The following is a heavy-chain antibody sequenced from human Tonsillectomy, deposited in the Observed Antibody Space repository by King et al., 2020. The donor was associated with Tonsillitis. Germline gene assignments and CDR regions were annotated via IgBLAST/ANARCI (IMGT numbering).Heavy chain of an antibody. Sequence: VQLVESGGGLVQPGGSLRLSCAASGFTSRSYWMSWVRQAPGKGREWVANIKQDGSEKYYVDSVMGRLTISRDNAKNSLNLQMNSLRADDTAGYYCARRIASTDLGPSYFYSWGQGTLVTVSS. V-gene: IGHV3-7*01. CDR2: IKQDGSEK. J-gene: IGHJ4*02. CDR3: ARRIASTDLGPSYFYS. D-gene: IGHD2-15*01. CDR1: GFTSRSYW.